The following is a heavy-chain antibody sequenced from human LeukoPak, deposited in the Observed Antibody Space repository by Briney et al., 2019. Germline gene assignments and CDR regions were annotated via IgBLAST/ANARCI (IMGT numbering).Heavy chain of an antibody. J-gene: IGHJ5*02. V-gene: IGHV4-34*01. CDR3: ARVAVLGNWFDP. D-gene: IGHD2/OR15-2a*01. CDR1: GGSLSGHY. CDR2: INKSGST. Sequence: SETLSLTCAVYGGSLSGHYWSWIRQPPGKGLEWIGEINKSGSTNYNPSLESRVTISVDTSNNQFSLRLSSVTAADTAVYYCARVAVLGNWFDPWGQGTLVTVSS.